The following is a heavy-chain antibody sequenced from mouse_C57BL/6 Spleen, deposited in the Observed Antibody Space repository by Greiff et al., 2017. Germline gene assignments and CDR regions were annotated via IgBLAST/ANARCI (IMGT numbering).Heavy chain of an antibody. CDR3: ARWGLRLEFAY. D-gene: IGHD2-4*01. J-gene: IGHJ3*01. V-gene: IGHV1-22*01. CDR2: INPNNGGT. Sequence: VQLQQSGPELVKPGASVKMSCKASGYTFTDYNMPWVKQSHGKSLEWIGYINPNNGGTSYNQKFKGKATLTVNKSSSTAYMELRSLTSEDSAVYYCARWGLRLEFAYWGKGTLVTVSA. CDR1: GYTFTDYN.